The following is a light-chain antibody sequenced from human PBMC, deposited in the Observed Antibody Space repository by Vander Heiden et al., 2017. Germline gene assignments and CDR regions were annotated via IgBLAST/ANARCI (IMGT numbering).Light chain of an antibody. J-gene: IGLJ2*01. Sequence: SELTPYPAVSVALGQTVSITCHGDSVRSYYASCFQQKPGHHPLRGIYGKNNRPSAIPDRRSASSSGNSDSSPTTAAQAEDDADEYYNFRASSGNLVFGGGTKLTVL. CDR1: SVRSYY. CDR2: GKN. CDR3: NFRASSGNLV. V-gene: IGLV3-19*01.